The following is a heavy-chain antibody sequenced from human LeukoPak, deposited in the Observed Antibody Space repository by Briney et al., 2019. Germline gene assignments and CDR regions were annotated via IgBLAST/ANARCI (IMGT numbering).Heavy chain of an antibody. CDR2: IYYSGST. J-gene: IGHJ4*02. D-gene: IGHD4-23*01. Sequence: PSETLSLTCTVSGGSISSHYWSWIRQPPGKGLEWIGYIYYSGSTNYNPSLKSRVTISVDTSKNQFSLKLSSVTAADTAVYYCARDGGGGGNPSLSFDYWGKGTLVTVSS. CDR3: ARDGGGGGNPSLSFDY. V-gene: IGHV4-59*11. CDR1: GGSISSHY.